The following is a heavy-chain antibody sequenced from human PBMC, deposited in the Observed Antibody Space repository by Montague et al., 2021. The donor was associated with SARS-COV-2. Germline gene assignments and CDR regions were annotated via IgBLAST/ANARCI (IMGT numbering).Heavy chain of an antibody. CDR2: VSGDGDST. CDR3: AKCLRFSGFDGNYFDS. Sequence: SLRLSCAVSGFYFNDYGMSWVRRAPGKGLDWVSAVSGDGDSTYYADSVKGRFTISRDNSKNTLYLQMNSLRAEDTAVYYCAKCLRFSGFDGNYFDSWGQGTLVTVSS. J-gene: IGHJ4*02. V-gene: IGHV3-23*01. CDR1: GFYFNDYG. D-gene: IGHD5-12*01.